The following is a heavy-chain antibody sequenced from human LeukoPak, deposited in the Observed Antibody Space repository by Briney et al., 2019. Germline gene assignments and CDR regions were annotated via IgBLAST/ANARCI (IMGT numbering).Heavy chain of an antibody. V-gene: IGHV3-48*01. CDR2: ISSSSSTI. J-gene: IGHJ6*03. D-gene: IGHD3-3*01. CDR3: ARDNPTYYDFWSGYLYYYYMDV. CDR1: GFTFSSYS. Sequence: GGSLRLSCAASGFTFSSYSMNWVRQAPGKGLEWVSYISSSSSTIYYADSVKGRFTISRDNAKNSLYLQMNSLRAEDTAVYYCARDNPTYYDFWSGYLYYYYMDVWGKGTTVTVSS.